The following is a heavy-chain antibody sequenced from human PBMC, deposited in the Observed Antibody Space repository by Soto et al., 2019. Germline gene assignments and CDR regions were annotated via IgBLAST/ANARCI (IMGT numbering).Heavy chain of an antibody. CDR1: GFSLSTSGVG. V-gene: IGHV2-5*02. Sequence: QITLEESGPTRVKPPQSLALTCTFSGFSLSTSGVGVGWVRQPPGKALEWLALIYWDDDKRYSPSLQSRLTITKATAKNRVVLIMITMDPVDTATYYCAHSQWTGTKAYFDYWGEGTLVTVSS. CDR2: IYWDDDK. CDR3: AHSQWTGTKAYFDY. J-gene: IGHJ4*02. D-gene: IGHD6-19*01.